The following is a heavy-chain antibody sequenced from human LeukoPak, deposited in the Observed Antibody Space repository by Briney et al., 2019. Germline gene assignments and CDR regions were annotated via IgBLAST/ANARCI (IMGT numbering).Heavy chain of an antibody. CDR2: ISAGSSSI. CDR1: GFIFSSFD. V-gene: IGHV3-48*01. D-gene: IGHD1-7*01. CDR3: AKDGKTRNWNYFQAKPVY. J-gene: IGHJ4*02. Sequence: GGSLRLSCAASGFIFSSFDMNWVRQAPGKGLECVSYISAGSSSIYYADSVKGRFTISRDNAKNTLYLQMNSLRAEDTAVYYCAKDGKTRNWNYFQAKPVYWGQGTLVTVSS.